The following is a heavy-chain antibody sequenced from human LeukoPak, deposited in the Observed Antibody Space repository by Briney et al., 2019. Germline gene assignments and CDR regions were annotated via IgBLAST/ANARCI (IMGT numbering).Heavy chain of an antibody. Sequence: PGGSLSLSCATSGFTFSSYAMSWVRQAPGKGLEWVSGIIASGGSTYYADSVKGRFTISRDNSKNTLYLQMNSLRAEDTAVYYCAKDYYGGDSHYYGMDVWGQGTTVTVSS. J-gene: IGHJ6*02. CDR1: GFTFSSYA. V-gene: IGHV3-23*01. CDR2: IIASGGST. CDR3: AKDYYGGDSHYYGMDV. D-gene: IGHD4-23*01.